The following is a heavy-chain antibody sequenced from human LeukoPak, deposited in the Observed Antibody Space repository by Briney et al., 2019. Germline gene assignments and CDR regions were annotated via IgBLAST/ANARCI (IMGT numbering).Heavy chain of an antibody. V-gene: IGHV3-30-3*01. Sequence: GGSLRLSCAASGFTFNYYATHWVRQAPGKGPEWVASISSEGDNKHYLESVKGRFTISRDNSKNTLYLQMNNLRAEDTAIYYCAKDRTNFFYYLDVWGTGTTVIVSS. CDR1: GFTFNYYA. J-gene: IGHJ6*03. CDR3: AKDRTNFFYYLDV. CDR2: ISSEGDNK.